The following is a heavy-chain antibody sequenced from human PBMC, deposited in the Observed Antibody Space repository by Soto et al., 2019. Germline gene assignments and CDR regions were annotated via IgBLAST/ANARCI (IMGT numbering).Heavy chain of an antibody. D-gene: IGHD2-21*02. CDR3: AHSRCGGDCLQSYSSHYYYGLDV. CDR1: GFSLSTGGVG. J-gene: IGHJ6*04. CDR2: IYWDDDK. Sequence: QITLKESGPSLVKPTQALTLTRTFSGFSLSTGGVGVGWIRQPPGKSLEWLALIYWDDDKRYSPSLRSKLTVTKDTSKIQVVLTFTNMDPVDTATYYCAHSRCGGDCLQSYSSHYYYGLDVWGKGTTVTVSS. V-gene: IGHV2-5*02.